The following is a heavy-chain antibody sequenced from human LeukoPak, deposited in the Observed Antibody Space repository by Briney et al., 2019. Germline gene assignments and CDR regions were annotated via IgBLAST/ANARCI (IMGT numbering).Heavy chain of an antibody. V-gene: IGHV3-7*01. CDR1: GFTFSNYA. J-gene: IGHJ5*02. CDR3: ARGVIIRGRLDP. CDR2: IKEDGSEK. Sequence: PGGSLRLSCAASGFTFSNYAMSWVRQAPGKGLEWVANIKEDGSEKYYVESVKGRFTISRDNAKNSLYLQMSSLRAEDTAVYYCARGVIIRGRLDPWGQGTLVTVSS. D-gene: IGHD3-16*02.